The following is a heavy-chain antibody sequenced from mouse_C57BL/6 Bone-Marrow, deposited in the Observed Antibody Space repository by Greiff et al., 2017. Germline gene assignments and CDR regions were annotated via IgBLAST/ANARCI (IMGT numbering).Heavy chain of an antibody. J-gene: IGHJ2*01. CDR2: ISDGGSYT. CDR3: ARDYYGSSHCDY. CDR1: GFTFSSYA. V-gene: IGHV5-4*01. Sequence: EVKLVESGGGLVKPGGSLKLSCAASGFTFSSYAMSWVRQTPEKRLEWVATISDGGSYTYYPDTVKGRFTISRDNAKNNLYLQMSHLKSEDTAMYYCARDYYGSSHCDYWGQGTTLTVSS. D-gene: IGHD1-1*01.